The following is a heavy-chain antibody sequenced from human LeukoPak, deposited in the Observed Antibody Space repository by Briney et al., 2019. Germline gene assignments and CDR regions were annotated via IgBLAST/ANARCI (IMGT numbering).Heavy chain of an antibody. J-gene: IGHJ6*02. D-gene: IGHD6-13*01. Sequence: PSETLSLTCAVYGGSFSGYYWRWIRQPPGKGLEWIGYIYYSGSTNYNPSLKSRVTISVDTSKNQFSLKLSSVTAADTAVYYCARVDSSSWYYYYYGMDVWGQGTTVTVSS. CDR2: IYYSGST. CDR3: ARVDSSSWYYYYYGMDV. CDR1: GGSFSGYY. V-gene: IGHV4-59*01.